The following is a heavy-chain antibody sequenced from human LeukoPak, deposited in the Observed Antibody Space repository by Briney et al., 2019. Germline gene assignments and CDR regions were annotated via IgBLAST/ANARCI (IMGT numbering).Heavy chain of an antibody. J-gene: IGHJ4*02. CDR1: GFTFDDYS. Sequence: PGGSLRLSCAASGFTFDDYSMHWVRQRPGKGLEWVSLVSWDGGGIYYADSVRGRFTISRDKRKGSLFLQMKSLKTEDSALYFCARDRGGNSAGFDSWGQGTLVTVSS. V-gene: IGHV3-43*01. D-gene: IGHD5-18*01. CDR2: VSWDGGGI. CDR3: ARDRGGNSAGFDS.